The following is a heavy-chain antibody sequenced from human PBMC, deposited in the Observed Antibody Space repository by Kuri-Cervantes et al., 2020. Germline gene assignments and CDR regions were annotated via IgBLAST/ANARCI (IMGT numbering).Heavy chain of an antibody. J-gene: IGHJ5*02. Sequence: GESLKISCAASGFTFSSYGMHWVRQAPGKGLEWVSVIYSGGSTYYADSVKGRFTISRDNSKNTLYLQMNSLRAEDTAVYYCARWGEDCSGGSCYPIPLLAWGQGTLVTDSS. CDR3: ARWGEDCSGGSCYPIPLLA. CDR2: IYSGGST. D-gene: IGHD2-15*01. CDR1: GFTFSSYG. V-gene: IGHV3-53*01.